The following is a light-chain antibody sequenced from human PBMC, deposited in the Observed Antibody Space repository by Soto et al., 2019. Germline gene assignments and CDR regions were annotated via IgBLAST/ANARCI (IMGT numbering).Light chain of an antibody. CDR1: NSDVGGYNY. V-gene: IGLV2-11*01. J-gene: IGLJ1*01. CDR3: CSHAGSYTYV. Sequence: QSVLTQPRSVSGSPGQSLTISCTGTNSDVGGYNYVSWYQQYPGKVPKLMIYDVTKRPSGVPDRFSGSKSGNTASLTISGLQAEDEADYYCCSHAGSYTYVFGTGTKVTVL. CDR2: DVT.